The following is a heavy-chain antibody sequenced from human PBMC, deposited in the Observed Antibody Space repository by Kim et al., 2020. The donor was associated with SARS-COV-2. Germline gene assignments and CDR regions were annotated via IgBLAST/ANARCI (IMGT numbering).Heavy chain of an antibody. J-gene: IGHJ6*02. V-gene: IGHV4-31*03. CDR1: GGSISSGGYY. CDR2: IYYSGST. Sequence: SETLSLTCTVSGGSISSGGYYWSWIRQHPGKGLEWIGYIYYSGSTYYNPSLKSRVTISVDTSKNQFSLKLSSVTAADTAVYYCARAAAPILTGYYGYYYYYGMDVWGQGTTVTVSS. D-gene: IGHD3-9*01. CDR3: ARAAAPILTGYYGYYYYYGMDV.